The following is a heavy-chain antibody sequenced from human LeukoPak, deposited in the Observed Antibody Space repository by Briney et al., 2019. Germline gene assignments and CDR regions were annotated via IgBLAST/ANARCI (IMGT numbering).Heavy chain of an antibody. CDR2: ISSSGSTI. Sequence: GGSLRLSCAAAGFTFSDYGMNWVRQAPGMGLEWVSYISSSGSTIYYADSVKGRFTISRDNAKNSLYLQMNSLRAEDTAVYYCARDQINGDYENNWFDPWGQGTLVTVSS. D-gene: IGHD4-17*01. J-gene: IGHJ5*02. CDR3: ARDQINGDYENNWFDP. V-gene: IGHV3-48*04. CDR1: GFTFSDYG.